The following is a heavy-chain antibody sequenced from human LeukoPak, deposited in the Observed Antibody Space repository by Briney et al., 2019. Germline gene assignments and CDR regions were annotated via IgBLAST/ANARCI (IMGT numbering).Heavy chain of an antibody. V-gene: IGHV4-30-2*01. CDR1: GGSISSGGYS. Sequence: SQTLSLTCAVSGGSISSGGYSWSWIRQPPGKGLEWIGYIYHSGSTYYNPSLKSRVTISVDRSKNQFSLKLSSVTAADTAVYYCAREGGYPYDAFDIWGQRTMVTVSS. CDR2: IYHSGST. D-gene: IGHD5-12*01. J-gene: IGHJ3*02. CDR3: AREGGYPYDAFDI.